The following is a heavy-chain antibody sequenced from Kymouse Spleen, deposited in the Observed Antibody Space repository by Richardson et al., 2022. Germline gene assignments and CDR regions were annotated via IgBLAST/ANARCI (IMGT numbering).Heavy chain of an antibody. Sequence: QVQLQQWGAGLLKPSETLSLTCAVYGGSFSGYYWSWIRQPPGKGLEWIGEINHSGSTNYNPSLKSRVTISVDTSKNQFSLKLSSVTAADTAVYYCAGLGYCTNGVCYTGWFDPWGQGTLVTVSS. CDR1: GGSFSGYY. J-gene: IGHJ5*02. CDR3: AGLGYCTNGVCYTGWFDP. CDR2: INHSGST. D-gene: IGHD2-8*01. V-gene: IGHV4-34*01.